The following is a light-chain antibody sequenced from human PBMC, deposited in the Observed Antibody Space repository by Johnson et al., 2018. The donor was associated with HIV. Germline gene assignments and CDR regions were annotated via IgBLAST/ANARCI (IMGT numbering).Light chain of an antibody. Sequence: QSILTQPPSVSAAPGQKVTISCSGSSSNIGNNYVSWYQQLPGTAPKLLIYDNNKRPSGIPDRFSGSKSCTSATLGITGLQTGDEADDYCGTWDSSLSASYGFGTGTKVTVL. CDR3: GTWDSSLSASYG. V-gene: IGLV1-51*01. CDR2: DNN. CDR1: SSNIGNNY. J-gene: IGLJ1*01.